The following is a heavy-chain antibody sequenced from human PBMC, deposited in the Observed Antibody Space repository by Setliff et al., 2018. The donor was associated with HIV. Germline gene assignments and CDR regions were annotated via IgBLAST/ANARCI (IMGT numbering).Heavy chain of an antibody. J-gene: IGHJ4*02. V-gene: IGHV4-39*01. D-gene: IGHD3-9*01. Sequence: SETLSLTCTVPGGSINRSNYYWGWIRQPPGKGLEWIGTISYTGSTYYDPSLKSRVTISQDTSKNQFFLKLSSVTAPDTAIYYCARQTWEYYDTLTGYYRSPKNFDSWGQGTLVTVSS. CDR1: GGSINRSNYY. CDR3: ARQTWEYYDTLTGYYRSPKNFDS. CDR2: ISYTGST.